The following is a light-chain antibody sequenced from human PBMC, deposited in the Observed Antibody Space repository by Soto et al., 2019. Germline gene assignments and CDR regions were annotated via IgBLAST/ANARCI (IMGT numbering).Light chain of an antibody. Sequence: DIQMTQSPSSLSASVGDRVTITCRASQSISSYLNWYQQKPGKAPKLLIYAASILQSGVPSRFSGSRSGTDFALTISSLQPEDFATYYCHQSYSTPRYTFGQGTKLEIK. CDR3: HQSYSTPRYT. J-gene: IGKJ2*01. CDR2: AAS. V-gene: IGKV1-39*01. CDR1: QSISSY.